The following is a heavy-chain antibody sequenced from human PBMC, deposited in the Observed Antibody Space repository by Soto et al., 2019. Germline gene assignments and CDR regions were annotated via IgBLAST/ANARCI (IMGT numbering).Heavy chain of an antibody. D-gene: IGHD2-15*01. Sequence: QVQLVQSGAEVKKPGSSVKVSCKASGGTFSSYAISWVRQAPGQGLEWMGGIIPIFGTANYAQKFQGRVTCHADDSTSRALMERGSLRLVDTAVYYCVTGGGVMVVVVGATGGGFLDVWGQGTTVTVSS. CDR1: GGTFSSYA. J-gene: IGHJ6*02. CDR3: VTGGGVMVVVVGATGGGFLDV. V-gene: IGHV1-69*01. CDR2: IIPIFGTA.